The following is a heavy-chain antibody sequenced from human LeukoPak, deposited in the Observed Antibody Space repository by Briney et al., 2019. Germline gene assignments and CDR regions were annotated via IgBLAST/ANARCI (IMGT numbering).Heavy chain of an antibody. D-gene: IGHD2-2*01. CDR2: INPNSGGT. CDR1: GYTFTGYY. CDR3: ARAGKGDIVVVPAAMLFDY. J-gene: IGHJ4*02. Sequence: ASVKVSCKASGYTFTGYYMHWVRQAPGQGLEWMGWINPNSGGTNYAQKFQGRVTMTRDTSISTAYMELSRLRSDDTAVYYCARAGKGDIVVVPAAMLFDYWGQGTLVTVSS. V-gene: IGHV1-2*02.